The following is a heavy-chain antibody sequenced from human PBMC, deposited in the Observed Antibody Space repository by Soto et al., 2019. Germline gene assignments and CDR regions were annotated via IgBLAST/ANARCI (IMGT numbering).Heavy chain of an antibody. V-gene: IGHV1-69*13. CDR2: IIPIYDTT. J-gene: IGHJ4*02. Sequence: SVKVSCKASGGTLSSFAISWVRQAPGQGLEWMGGIIPIYDTTNYAQTFQGRVTITADESTNTAFMELDTAVYYCARARAERERSYDFWSGSFDYWGQGSLVTVPQ. CDR3: ARARAERERSYDFWSGSFDY. D-gene: IGHD3-3*01. CDR1: GGTLSSFA.